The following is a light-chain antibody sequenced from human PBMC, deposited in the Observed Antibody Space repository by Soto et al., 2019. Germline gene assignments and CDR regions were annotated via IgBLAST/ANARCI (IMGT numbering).Light chain of an antibody. CDR1: QSISSW. Sequence: DIQLTQSPSIRSPFLIXWGAITCRASQSISSWLAWYQQKPGKAPKLLIYDASSLESGVPSRFSGSGSGTEFTLTISSLQPDDFATYYCQQYNRAFGQGTKVDNK. V-gene: IGKV1-5*01. CDR3: QQYNRA. CDR2: DAS. J-gene: IGKJ1*01.